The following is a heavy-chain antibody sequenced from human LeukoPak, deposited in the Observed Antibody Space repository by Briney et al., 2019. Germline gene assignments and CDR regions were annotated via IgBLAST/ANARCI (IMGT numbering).Heavy chain of an antibody. CDR2: IDAAGDT. D-gene: IGHD7-27*01. J-gene: IGHJ4*02. V-gene: IGHV3-13*04. Sequence: PGRSLRLSCAASGFTFSSYDMHWVRQATGKGLEWVSAIDAAGDTYYPGSVKGRFTISRDNSKSTLYLQMDSLRAEDTAVYYCAKRGINWGPIDYWGQGTLVTVSS. CDR1: GFTFSSYD. CDR3: AKRGINWGPIDY.